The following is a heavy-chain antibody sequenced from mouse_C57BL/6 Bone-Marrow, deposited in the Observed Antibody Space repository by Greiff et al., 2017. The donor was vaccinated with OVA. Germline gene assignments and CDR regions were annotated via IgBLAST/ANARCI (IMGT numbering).Heavy chain of an antibody. V-gene: IGHV1-19*01. CDR1: GYTFTDYY. CDR3: ARAAYYSNYVRAMDY. Sequence: VQLQQSGPVLVKPGASVKMSCKASGYTFTDYYMNWVKQSHGKSLEWIGVINPYNGGTSYNQKFMGKATLPVHMSSSTAYMELNSLTSEDSAVYYCARAAYYSNYVRAMDYWGQGTSVTVSS. D-gene: IGHD2-5*01. CDR2: INPYNGGT. J-gene: IGHJ4*01.